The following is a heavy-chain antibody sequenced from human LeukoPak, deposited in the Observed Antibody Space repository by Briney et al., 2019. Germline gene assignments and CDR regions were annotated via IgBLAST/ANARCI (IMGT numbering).Heavy chain of an antibody. CDR3: ARWGTPYGMDV. J-gene: IGHJ6*04. CDR2: IWHDGNEK. V-gene: IGHV3-33*01. D-gene: IGHD1-1*01. Sequence: GGSLRLSCAASGFTIWSYGMHWVRQAPGKGLEWVAFIWHDGNEKSYADSVKGRFTISRDNSKKTVYLQMNSLRVDDTALYFCARWGTPYGMDVWGKGTTVTVSS. CDR1: GFTIWSYG.